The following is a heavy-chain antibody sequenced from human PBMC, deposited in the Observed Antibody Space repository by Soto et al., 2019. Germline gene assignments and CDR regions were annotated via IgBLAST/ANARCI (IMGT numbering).Heavy chain of an antibody. CDR2: IYYSGNT. J-gene: IGHJ4*02. V-gene: IGHV4-39*01. CDR3: ARREIQGPIDY. D-gene: IGHD1-26*01. CDR1: GGSISSGDYY. Sequence: SETLSLTCTVSGGSISSGDYYWGWIRQPPGKGLEWIGSIYYSGNTYYNPSLKSRVTISVDTSKNQFSLKLTSVTAADTAVYYCARREIQGPIDYWGQGTLVTVSS.